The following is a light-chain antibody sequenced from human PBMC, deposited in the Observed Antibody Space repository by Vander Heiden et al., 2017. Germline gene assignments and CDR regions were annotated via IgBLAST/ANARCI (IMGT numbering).Light chain of an antibody. V-gene: IGLV3-25*03. CDR3: QSADSSGNHVV. J-gene: IGLJ2*01. CDR1: ALPKQY. CDR2: KDS. Sequence: SSELPQPPSVSVSPGPPARITCSGDALPKQYAYWYQQKPGQAPVLVIYKDSGRTSGIPERFSGSSSGTTVTVTISGVQAEDEADYYCQSADSSGNHVVFGGGTKLTVL.